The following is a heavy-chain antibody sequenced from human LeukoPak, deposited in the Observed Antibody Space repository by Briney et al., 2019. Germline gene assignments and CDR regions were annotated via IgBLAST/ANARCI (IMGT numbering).Heavy chain of an antibody. CDR2: IIPIFGTA. Sequence: GSSVKVSCKASGGTFISYAISWVRQAPGQGLEWMGGIIPIFGTANYAQKFQGRVTITADESTSTAYMELSSLRSEDTAVYYCARDRTLSYYDSSGYSPFDYWGQGTLVTVSS. V-gene: IGHV1-69*01. D-gene: IGHD3-22*01. CDR1: GGTFISYA. J-gene: IGHJ4*02. CDR3: ARDRTLSYYDSSGYSPFDY.